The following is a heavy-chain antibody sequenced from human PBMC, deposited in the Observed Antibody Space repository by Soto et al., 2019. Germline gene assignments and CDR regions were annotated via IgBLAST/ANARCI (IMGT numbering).Heavy chain of an antibody. V-gene: IGHV3-33*01. Sequence: QVQLVESGGGVVQPGRSLRLSCAASGFTFSSYGMHWVRQAPGKGLEWVAVIWYDGSNKYYADSVKGRFTISRDNSKNTLYLQMNSLRAEDTAVYYCARDHEGTAMGDLDYWGQGTLVTVSS. D-gene: IGHD5-18*01. J-gene: IGHJ4*02. CDR2: IWYDGSNK. CDR3: ARDHEGTAMGDLDY. CDR1: GFTFSSYG.